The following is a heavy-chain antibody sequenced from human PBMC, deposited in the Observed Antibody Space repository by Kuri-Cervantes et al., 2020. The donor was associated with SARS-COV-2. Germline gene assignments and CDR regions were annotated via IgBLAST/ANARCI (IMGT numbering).Heavy chain of an antibody. D-gene: IGHD4-11*01. CDR2: ISSSSSTI. Sequence: LSLTCAASGFTFSSYSMNWVRQAPGKGLEWVSYISSSSSTIYYADSVKGRFTISRDNSKNTLYLQTNSLRAEDTAVYYCARDRSNYKGNNWFDPWGQGTRGTVSS. CDR1: GFTFSSYS. J-gene: IGHJ5*02. CDR3: ARDRSNYKGNNWFDP. V-gene: IGHV3-48*01.